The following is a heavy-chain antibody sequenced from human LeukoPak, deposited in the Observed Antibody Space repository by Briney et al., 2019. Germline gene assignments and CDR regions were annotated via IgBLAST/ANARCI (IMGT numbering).Heavy chain of an antibody. CDR2: ISGSGGST. Sequence: GGSLRLSCAASGFTFSSYAMSWVRQAPGKGLEWVSAISGSGGSTYYADSVKGRFTISRDNSKNTLYLQMNSLRAEDTAVYYCAKTEEGSTSLYYYYYMDVWGKGTTVTVSS. CDR1: GFTFSSYA. V-gene: IGHV3-23*01. J-gene: IGHJ6*03. CDR3: AKTEEGSTSLYYYYYMDV. D-gene: IGHD2-2*01.